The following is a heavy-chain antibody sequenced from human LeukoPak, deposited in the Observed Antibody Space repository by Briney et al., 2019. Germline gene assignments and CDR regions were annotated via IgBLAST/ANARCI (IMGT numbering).Heavy chain of an antibody. J-gene: IGHJ6*02. CDR3: ARERNRYGSEYGMDV. CDR2: ILGGGDTT. V-gene: IGHV3-23*01. Sequence: GGSLRLSCAASGFTFSAYALNWVRQTPEKGLEWVSAILGGGDTTYYADSVKGRFTISRDNSKNTLYLQMNSLRAEDTAVYYCARERNRYGSEYGMDVWGQGTTVTVSS. D-gene: IGHD5-18*01. CDR1: GFTFSAYA.